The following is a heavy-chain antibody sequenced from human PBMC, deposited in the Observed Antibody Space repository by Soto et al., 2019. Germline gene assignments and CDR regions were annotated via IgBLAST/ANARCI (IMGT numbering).Heavy chain of an antibody. CDR2: IYYSGST. D-gene: IGHD3-9*01. J-gene: IGHJ6*02. Sequence: SETLSLTCTVSGGSISSSSYYWGWIRQPPGKGLEWIGSIYYSGSTYYNPSLKSRVTISVDTSKNQFSLKLSSVTAADTAAYYCARHRRGHYDILTGYYPYYYYGMDVWGQGTTVTVSS. CDR3: ARHRRGHYDILTGYYPYYYYGMDV. V-gene: IGHV4-39*01. CDR1: GGSISSSSYY.